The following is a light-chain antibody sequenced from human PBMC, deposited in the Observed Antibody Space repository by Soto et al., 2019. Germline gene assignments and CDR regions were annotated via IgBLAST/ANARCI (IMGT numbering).Light chain of an antibody. Sequence: EIVLTQSPATLSLSPGERATLSCRGSQSINSNLVWYQQKPGQAPRLLIYDASTRATGIPARVSGSGSGTDFTLTISSLEPEDFAVYYCQQYKTWPLTFGQGTRLEIK. CDR2: DAS. CDR3: QQYKTWPLT. CDR1: QSINSN. J-gene: IGKJ5*01. V-gene: IGKV3-11*01.